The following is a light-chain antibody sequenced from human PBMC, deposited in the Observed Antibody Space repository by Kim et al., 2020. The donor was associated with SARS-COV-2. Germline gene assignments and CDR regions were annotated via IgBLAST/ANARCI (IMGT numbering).Light chain of an antibody. J-gene: IGKJ1*01. CDR2: GAS. CDR1: QSVSSMY. V-gene: IGKV3-20*01. CDR3: QQYENSPWT. Sequence: EVVMTQSPATLSVSPGERATLSCRASQSVSSMYLAWYQQKPGQAPRLLIYGASSRATGIPDRFSGSGSGTDFTLTISRLEPEDCAVYYCQQYENSPWTFGQGTKVDIK.